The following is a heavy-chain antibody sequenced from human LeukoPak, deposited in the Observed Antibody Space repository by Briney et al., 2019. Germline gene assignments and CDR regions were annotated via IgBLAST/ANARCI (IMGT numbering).Heavy chain of an antibody. Sequence: SETLSLTCTVSGGSISSSNYYWGWIRQPPGKGLEWIRSMSSSGDTYYNPSLKSRVTISVDASKNNFSLQFNSVSAADTAMYYCARRLAQASSSWSIFDYWGQGTLVTVSS. CDR2: MSSSGDT. D-gene: IGHD6-13*01. CDR3: ARRLAQASSSWSIFDY. J-gene: IGHJ4*02. V-gene: IGHV4-39*02. CDR1: GGSISSSNYY.